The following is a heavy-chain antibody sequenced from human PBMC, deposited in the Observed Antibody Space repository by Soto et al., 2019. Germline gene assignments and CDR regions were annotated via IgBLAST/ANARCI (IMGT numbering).Heavy chain of an antibody. CDR3: ARDRRNSYYYYYMDV. CDR1: GGSISSGGYY. CDR2: IYYSGST. J-gene: IGHJ6*03. Sequence: SETLSLTCTVSGGSISSGGYYWSWIRQHPGKGLEWIGYIYYSGSTYYNPSLKSRVTISVDTSKNQFSLKLSSVTAADTAVYYCARDRRNSYYYYYMDVWGKGTTVTVSS. V-gene: IGHV4-31*03.